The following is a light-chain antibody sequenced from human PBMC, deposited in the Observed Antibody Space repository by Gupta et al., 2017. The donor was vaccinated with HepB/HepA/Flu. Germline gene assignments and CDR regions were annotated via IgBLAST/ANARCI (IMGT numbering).Light chain of an antibody. J-gene: IGKJ3*01. CDR2: AAY. CDR1: QSITSY. Sequence: MQITQSSPSVSASVGDRVTIICLASQSITSYLNWYQQKPGKAPKLLIYAAYSVESGVPARFSGSGSGTDFTLTISRRRPEDFATYYCQHSDSTPLTFGQGTKVDIK. V-gene: IGKV1-39*01. CDR3: QHSDSTPLT.